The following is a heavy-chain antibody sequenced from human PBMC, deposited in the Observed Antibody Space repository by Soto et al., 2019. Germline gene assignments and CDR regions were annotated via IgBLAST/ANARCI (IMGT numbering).Heavy chain of an antibody. CDR1: GGSISSGGYY. CDR3: ARASSSGYFFHAFDI. D-gene: IGHD3-22*01. V-gene: IGHV4-31*03. Sequence: KPSETLSLTCTVSGGSISSGGYYWSWIRQHPGKGLEWIGYIYYSGSTYYNPSLKSRVTISVDTSKNQFSLKLSSVTAADTAVYYCARASSSGYFFHAFDIWGQGTMVTVSS. J-gene: IGHJ3*02. CDR2: IYYSGST.